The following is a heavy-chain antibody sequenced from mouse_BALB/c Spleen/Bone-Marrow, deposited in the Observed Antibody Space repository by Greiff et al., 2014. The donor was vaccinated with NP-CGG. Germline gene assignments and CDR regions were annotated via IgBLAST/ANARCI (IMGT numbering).Heavy chain of an antibody. CDR2: ISSGGSYT. CDR1: GFTFSSYA. Sequence: VQLKESGGGLVKPGGSLKLSCAASGFTFSSYAMSWVRQTPEKRLEWVATISSGGSYTYYADSVKGRFTISRDTAKNTMYLQMSSLRSEDTAIYYGARQDYYGSSPHWYFDVWGPGTTLTVSS. J-gene: IGHJ1*01. D-gene: IGHD1-1*01. V-gene: IGHV5-9-3*01. CDR3: ARQDYYGSSPHWYFDV.